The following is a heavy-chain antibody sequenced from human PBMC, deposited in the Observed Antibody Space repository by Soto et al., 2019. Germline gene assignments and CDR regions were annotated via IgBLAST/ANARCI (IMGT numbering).Heavy chain of an antibody. V-gene: IGHV4-31*03. CDR1: GGSISSGGYY. CDR2: IYYSGST. Sequence: SETLSVTCTVSGGSISSGGYYWSWIRQHPGKGLEWIGYIYYSGSTYYNPSLKSRVTISVDTSKNQFSLKLSSVTAADTAVYYCARDQDSGSYLGNYYYGTDVRGQGTTVTLSS. CDR3: ARDQDSGSYLGNYYYGTDV. D-gene: IGHD1-26*01. J-gene: IGHJ6*02.